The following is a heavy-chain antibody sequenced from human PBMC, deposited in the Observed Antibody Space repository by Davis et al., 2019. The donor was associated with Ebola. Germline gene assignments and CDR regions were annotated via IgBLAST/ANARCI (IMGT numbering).Heavy chain of an antibody. CDR1: GGSISSYY. V-gene: IGHV4-59*08. Sequence: SETLSLTCAVSGGSISSYYWSWIRQPPGKGLEWIGYIYYSGSTNYNPSLKSRVTISMDTSKNQFSLRLSSVTAADTAVYYCARDSAPSRWYLWGPGTLVTVSS. D-gene: IGHD4-23*01. CDR2: IYYSGST. CDR3: ARDSAPSRWYL. J-gene: IGHJ4*02.